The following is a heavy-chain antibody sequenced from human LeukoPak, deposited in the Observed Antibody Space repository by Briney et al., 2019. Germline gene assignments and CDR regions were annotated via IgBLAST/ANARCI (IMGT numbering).Heavy chain of an antibody. CDR2: MNPNSGNT. V-gene: IGHV1-8*01. J-gene: IGHJ6*02. D-gene: IGHD4-17*01. CDR3: ARVTTVTYYYYYGMDV. CDR1: GYTFTSYD. Sequence: GASVKVSRKASGYTFTSYDINWVRQATGQGLEWMGWMNPNSGNTGYAQKFQGRVTITRNTSISTAYMELSSLRSEDTAVYYCARVTTVTYYYYYGMDVWGQGTTVTVSS.